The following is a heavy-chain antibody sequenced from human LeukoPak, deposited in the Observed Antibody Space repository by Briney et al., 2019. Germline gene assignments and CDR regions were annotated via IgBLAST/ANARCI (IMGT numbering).Heavy chain of an antibody. Sequence: GGSLRLSCAASGFTFSNYAMSWVRQAPRKGPEWLSTFSASGANTYYADSVRGRFTISRDDSKDTLYLQMDGLRAEDTAFYYCARSPLSTLKSFDSWGQGTLVSVSS. CDR2: FSASGANT. CDR3: ARSPLSTLKSFDS. J-gene: IGHJ4*02. CDR1: GFTFSNYA. D-gene: IGHD3-16*01. V-gene: IGHV3-23*01.